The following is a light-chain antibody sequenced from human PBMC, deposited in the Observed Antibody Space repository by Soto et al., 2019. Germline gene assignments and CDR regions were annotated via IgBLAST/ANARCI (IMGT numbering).Light chain of an antibody. CDR2: GAS. Sequence: DIVLTQSPGTLSLSPGERATLSCRASQSVLASQTVSSFSLAWYQQKPGQAPSLLIYGASIRATGIPDRFSGSVSGTDFSLSISRLEPEDFAVYYCHQYANSTFTFGPGTRLEIK. V-gene: IGKV3-20*01. CDR3: HQYANSTFT. CDR1: QTVSSFS. J-gene: IGKJ3*01.